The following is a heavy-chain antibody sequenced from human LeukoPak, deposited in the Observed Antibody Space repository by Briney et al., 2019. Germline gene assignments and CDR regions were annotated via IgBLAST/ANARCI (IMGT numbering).Heavy chain of an antibody. J-gene: IGHJ5*02. D-gene: IGHD5-18*01. Sequence: SETLSLTCTVSGGSLSSQYWSWIRQPPGKGLEWIGYIYYRGSTSYNPSLKSRVTISVDTSKNQFSLRLNSVTAADTAVYYCARDIISEYSKSHSHFDPWGQGTLVIVSS. CDR2: IYYRGST. V-gene: IGHV4-59*11. CDR3: ARDIISEYSKSHSHFDP. CDR1: GGSLSSQY.